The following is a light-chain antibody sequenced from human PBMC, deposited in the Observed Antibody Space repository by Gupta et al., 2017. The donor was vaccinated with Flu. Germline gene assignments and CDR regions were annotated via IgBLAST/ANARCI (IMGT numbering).Light chain of an antibody. J-gene: IGKJ1*01. CDR1: QSVSSSY. V-gene: IGKV3-20*01. CDR3: QQDGSSPRT. Sequence: GTLSLSPGERATRSCRASQSVSSSYLAWYQQKPGQAPRLLIYGASSRATGIPDRLSGSGSGTYFTLTISILEPEDFAVYYCQQDGSSPRTFGQGTKVEIK. CDR2: GAS.